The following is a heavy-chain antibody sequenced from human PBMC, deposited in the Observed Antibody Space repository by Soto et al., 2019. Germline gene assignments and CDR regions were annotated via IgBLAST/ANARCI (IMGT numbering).Heavy chain of an antibody. CDR3: ARTLYSSSSYAFDL. V-gene: IGHV3-7*01. Sequence: AGGSLRLSCAASGFSFSSYRMTWVRQAPGKGLEWVANIKQDGGEKYYVDSVKGRFTISRDNAKNSLYLQMNSLRAEDTAVYYCARTLYSSSSYAFDLWGQGTMVTVSS. J-gene: IGHJ3*01. CDR1: GFSFSSYR. CDR2: IKQDGGEK. D-gene: IGHD6-6*01.